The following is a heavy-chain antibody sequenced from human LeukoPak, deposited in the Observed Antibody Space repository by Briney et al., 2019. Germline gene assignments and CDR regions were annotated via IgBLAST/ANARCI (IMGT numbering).Heavy chain of an antibody. CDR2: INHSGST. CDR3: ARGRIGRLIWDYYYYYMDV. V-gene: IGHV4-34*01. J-gene: IGHJ6*03. Sequence: SETLSLTCAVYGGSFSGYYWSWIRQPPGKGLEWIGEINHSGSTNYNPSLKSRVTISVDTSKNQFSLKLSSVTDADTAVYYCARGRIGRLIWDYYYYYMDVWGKGTTVTVSS. D-gene: IGHD3/OR15-3a*01. CDR1: GGSFSGYY.